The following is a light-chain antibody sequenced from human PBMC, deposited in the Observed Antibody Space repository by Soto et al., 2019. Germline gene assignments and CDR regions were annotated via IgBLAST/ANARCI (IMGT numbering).Light chain of an antibody. CDR1: PAIASF. V-gene: IGKV1-9*01. J-gene: IGKJ4*01. CDR3: QQANSFPLT. Sequence: IQLTQSPSSLSASVGDRVTITCRASPAIASFLAWYQQKPGTAPKLLIYDAATLQSGVPSRFSGSRSGTEYTLTIGSLQPEDFATYYCQQANSFPLTFGGGTKVEI. CDR2: DAA.